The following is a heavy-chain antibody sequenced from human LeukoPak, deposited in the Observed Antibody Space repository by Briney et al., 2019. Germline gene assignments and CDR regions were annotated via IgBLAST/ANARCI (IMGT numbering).Heavy chain of an antibody. CDR3: ASGGEFGDNLYNWFDP. CDR1: GGTFSSYA. J-gene: IGHJ5*02. CDR2: IIPILGIA. D-gene: IGHD3-10*01. Sequence: RRASVKVSCKASGGTFSSYAISWVRQAPGQGLEWMGRIIPILGIANYAQKFQGRVTITADKSTSTAYMELSSLRSEDTAVYYCASGGEFGDNLYNWFDPWGQGTLVTVSS. V-gene: IGHV1-69*04.